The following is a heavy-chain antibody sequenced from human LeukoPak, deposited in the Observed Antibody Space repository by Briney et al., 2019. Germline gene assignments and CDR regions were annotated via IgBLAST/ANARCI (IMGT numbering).Heavy chain of an antibody. V-gene: IGHV3-33*01. CDR2: IWYTGSNK. CDR3: ARHVHNYFDY. D-gene: IGHD1-1*01. Sequence: GRSLRLSCAASGFTFSSYGMHWVRQAPGKGLEWVAIIWYTGSNKYYADSVKGRFTISRDNSKDTLFLQMNCLRAEDTAVYYCARHVHNYFDYWGQGTLVTVSS. CDR1: GFTFSSYG. J-gene: IGHJ4*02.